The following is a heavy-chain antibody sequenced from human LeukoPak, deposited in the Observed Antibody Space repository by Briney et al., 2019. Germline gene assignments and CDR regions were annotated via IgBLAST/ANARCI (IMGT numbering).Heavy chain of an antibody. CDR3: ARESLATIGVDY. V-gene: IGHV3-21*01. J-gene: IGHJ4*02. CDR2: ITSSTSYM. Sequence: PGGSLRLSCAASGFTFSSYSMSWVRQAPGKVLEWVSSITSSTSYMYYADSVKGRFTISRDNAKNSLYLQMNTLRAEDTAVYYCARESLATIGVDYWGQGTLVTVSS. CDR1: GFTFSSYS. D-gene: IGHD5-12*01.